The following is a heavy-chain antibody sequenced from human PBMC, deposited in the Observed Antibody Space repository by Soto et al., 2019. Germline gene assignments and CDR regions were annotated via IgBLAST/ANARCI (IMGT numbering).Heavy chain of an antibody. Sequence: EVQLVESGGGVAQPGGSLRLSCAASGFSFNTWMHWVRQAPGKGLVWLSRINGDGSSLSYEDSVKGRFTVSRDNAKNTLYLQINSLTAEDTAVYYCTRGASGYGNCDYWGQGVLLTVSS. J-gene: IGHJ4*02. CDR1: GFSFNTW. CDR3: TRGASGYGNCDY. D-gene: IGHD5-12*01. CDR2: INGDGSSL. V-gene: IGHV3-74*01.